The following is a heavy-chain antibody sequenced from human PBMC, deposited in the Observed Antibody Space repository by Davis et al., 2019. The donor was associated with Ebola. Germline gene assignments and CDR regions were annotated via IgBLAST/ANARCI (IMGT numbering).Heavy chain of an antibody. CDR1: GGTFSSYA. D-gene: IGHD3-22*01. CDR3: AKAAYDSSGWDAFDI. V-gene: IGHV3-23*01. Sequence: AASVKVSCKASGGTFSSYAMSWVRQAPGKGLEWVSAISGSGGSTYYADSVKGRFTISRDNSKNTLYLQMNSLRAEDTAVYYCAKAAYDSSGWDAFDIWGQGTLVTVSS. J-gene: IGHJ4*02. CDR2: ISGSGGST.